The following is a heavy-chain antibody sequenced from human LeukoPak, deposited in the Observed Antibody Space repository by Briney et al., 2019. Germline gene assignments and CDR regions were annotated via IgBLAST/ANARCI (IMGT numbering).Heavy chain of an antibody. J-gene: IGHJ4*02. CDR2: INPNSGGT. D-gene: IGHD3-10*01. Sequence: GASVKVSCKASGYTFTGYYMHWVRQAPGQGLEWMGWINPNSGGTNYAQKFQGRVTMTRDTSISTAYMELSRLRSDDTAVYYCARLTTDYYGSGSFWGQGTLVTVSS. CDR3: ARLTTDYYGSGSF. V-gene: IGHV1-2*02. CDR1: GYTFTGYY.